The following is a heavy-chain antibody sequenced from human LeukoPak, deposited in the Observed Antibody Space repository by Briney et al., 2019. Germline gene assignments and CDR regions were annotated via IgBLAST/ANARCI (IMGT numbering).Heavy chain of an antibody. Sequence: GGSLRLSCAASGFTFSSYAMSWVRQAPGKGLEWVSAISGSGGSTYYADSVKGRFTISRDNSKNTLNLQMNSLRAEDTAVYYCAKDREKFARIQLWLDDYWGQGTLVTVSS. CDR2: ISGSGGST. CDR1: GFTFSSYA. CDR3: AKDREKFARIQLWLDDY. V-gene: IGHV3-23*01. D-gene: IGHD5-18*01. J-gene: IGHJ4*02.